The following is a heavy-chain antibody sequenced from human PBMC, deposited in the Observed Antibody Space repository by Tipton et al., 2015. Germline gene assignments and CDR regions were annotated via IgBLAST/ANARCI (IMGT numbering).Heavy chain of an antibody. V-gene: IGHV4-31*03. CDR3: ARDNHRRLSIFGGKPPHSDGMDV. CDR1: GGSISSGGYY. Sequence: TLSLTCTVSGGSISSGGYYWSWIRQHPGKGLEWIGYIYYSGSAYYNPSLESRVTISVDTSKNQFSLQLSSVTAADTAVYYCARDNHRRLSIFGGKPPHSDGMDVWGQGTTVTVSS. D-gene: IGHD3-3*01. J-gene: IGHJ6*02. CDR2: IYYSGSA.